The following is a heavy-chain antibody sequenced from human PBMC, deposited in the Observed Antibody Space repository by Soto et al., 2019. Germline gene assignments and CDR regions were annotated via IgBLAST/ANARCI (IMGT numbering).Heavy chain of an antibody. CDR2: IYHSGST. Sequence: PSETLSLTCAVSGGSISSSNWWSWVRQPPGKGLEWIGEIYHSGSTNYNPSLKSRVTISVDKSKNQFSLKLSSVTAADTAVYYCARHIVVVPAAILTFDPWGQGTLVTSPQ. D-gene: IGHD2-2*02. J-gene: IGHJ5*02. CDR1: GGSISSSNW. CDR3: ARHIVVVPAAILTFDP. V-gene: IGHV4-4*02.